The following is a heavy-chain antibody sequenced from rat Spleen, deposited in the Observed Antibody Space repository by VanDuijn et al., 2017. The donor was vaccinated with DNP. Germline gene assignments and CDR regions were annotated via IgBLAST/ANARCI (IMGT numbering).Heavy chain of an antibody. CDR3: ARHSYDYFDY. J-gene: IGHJ2*01. CDR2: FSSIGDKT. Sequence: EVQLVESGGGLIQPGGSLRLSCAASAFTFSDYAMAWVRLSPKNGLEWVATFSSIGDKTYYRDSVRGRFTISRGSAKSALYLQLDSLRSEDTATYYCARHSYDYFDYWGQGVMVTVSS. V-gene: IGHV5-17*01. CDR1: AFTFSDYA.